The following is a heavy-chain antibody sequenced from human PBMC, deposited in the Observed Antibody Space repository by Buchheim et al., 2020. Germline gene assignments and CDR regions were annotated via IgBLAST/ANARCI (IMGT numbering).Heavy chain of an antibody. D-gene: IGHD2-2*01. CDR3: ALNLPAAMGYYYGMDV. Sequence: QVQLVQSGAEVKKPGSSVKVSCKASGGTFSSYAISWVRQAPGQGLEWLGGIIPIFGTANYAQKFQGGVTITADESTSTASRERSSLRSEYTAVYYCALNLPAAMGYYYGMDVWGQGTT. CDR2: IIPIFGTA. J-gene: IGHJ6*02. V-gene: IGHV1-69*12. CDR1: GGTFSSYA.